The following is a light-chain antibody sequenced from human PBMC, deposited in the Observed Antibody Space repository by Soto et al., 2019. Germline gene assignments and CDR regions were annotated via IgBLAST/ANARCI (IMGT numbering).Light chain of an antibody. Sequence: QSVLTQPASVSGSPGQSITIPCTRTSSDVGSYNLVSWYQQHPGKAPKLMIYEVSKRPSGVSNRFSGSKSGNTASLTISGLKAEDEADYYCCSYAGSSTYVFGTGTKATV. J-gene: IGLJ1*01. CDR2: EVS. CDR1: SSDVGSYNL. CDR3: CSYAGSSTYV. V-gene: IGLV2-23*02.